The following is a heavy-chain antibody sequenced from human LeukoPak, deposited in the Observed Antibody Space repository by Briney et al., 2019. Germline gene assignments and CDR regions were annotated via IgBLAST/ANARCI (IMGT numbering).Heavy chain of an antibody. V-gene: IGHV3-30-3*01. J-gene: IGHJ4*02. D-gene: IGHD5-12*01. CDR1: GFTFSSYA. CDR3: ASPLPGGYDKYYFDY. Sequence: PGGSLRLSRAASGFTFSSYAMHWVRQAPGKGLEWVAVISYDGSNKYYADSVKGRFTISRDNSKNTLYLQMNSLRAEDTAVYYCASPLPGGYDKYYFDYWGQGTLVTVSS. CDR2: ISYDGSNK.